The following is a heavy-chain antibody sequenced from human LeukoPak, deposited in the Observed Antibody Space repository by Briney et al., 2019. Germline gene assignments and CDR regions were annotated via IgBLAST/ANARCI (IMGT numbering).Heavy chain of an antibody. CDR2: IIPIFGTA. Sequence: SVKVSCXASGGTFSSYAISWVRQAPGQGLEWMGGIIPIFGTANYAQKFQGRVTITADETTSTAYTELSSLRSEDTAVYYCASWELHHDAFDIWGQGTMVTVSS. J-gene: IGHJ3*02. V-gene: IGHV1-69*01. CDR1: GGTFSSYA. D-gene: IGHD1-26*01. CDR3: ASWELHHDAFDI.